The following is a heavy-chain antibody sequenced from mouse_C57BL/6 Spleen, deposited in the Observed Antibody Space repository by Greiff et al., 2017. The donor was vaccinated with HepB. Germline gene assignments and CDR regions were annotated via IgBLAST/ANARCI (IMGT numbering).Heavy chain of an antibody. CDR2: IYPGSGST. D-gene: IGHD2-3*01. V-gene: IGHV1-55*01. CDR1: GYTFTSYW. Sequence: VKLMESGAELVKPGASVKMSCKASGYTFTSYWITWVKQRPGQGLEWIGDIYPGSGSTNYNEKFKSKATLTVDTSSSTAYMQLSSLTSEDSAVYYCARSDGYYWYFDVWGTGTTVTVSS. CDR3: ARSDGYYWYFDV. J-gene: IGHJ1*03.